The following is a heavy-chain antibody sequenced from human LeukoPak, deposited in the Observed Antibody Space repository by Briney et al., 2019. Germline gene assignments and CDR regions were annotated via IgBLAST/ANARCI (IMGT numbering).Heavy chain of an antibody. V-gene: IGHV4-39*01. CDR2: IYYSGTT. D-gene: IGHD3-22*01. Sequence: TSETLSFTCTVSGGSISSSSYYWGWIRQPPGKGLEWIGSIYYSGTTYYNPSLKSRVTISVDTSKNQFSLKLSSVTAADTAVYYCARLGAYYDSSVADYWGQGTLVTVSS. CDR3: ARLGAYYDSSVADY. CDR1: GGSISSSSYY. J-gene: IGHJ4*02.